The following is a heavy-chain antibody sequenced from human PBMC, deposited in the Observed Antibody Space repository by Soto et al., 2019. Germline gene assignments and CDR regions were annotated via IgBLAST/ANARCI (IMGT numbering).Heavy chain of an antibody. D-gene: IGHD4-4*01. J-gene: IGHJ6*02. V-gene: IGHV4-31*03. CDR3: ARDSPRYSNYGMDV. CDR1: GGSISSGGYY. CDR2: IYYSGST. Sequence: SETLSLTCIVSGGSISSGGYYWSWIRQHPGKGLEWIGYIYYSGSTYYNPSLKSRVTISVDTYKNQFSLKLSSVTAADTAVYYCARDSPRYSNYGMDVWGQGTTVTVSS.